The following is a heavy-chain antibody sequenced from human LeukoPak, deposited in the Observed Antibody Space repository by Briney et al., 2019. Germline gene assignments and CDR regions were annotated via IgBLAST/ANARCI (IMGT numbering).Heavy chain of an antibody. J-gene: IGHJ4*02. CDR2: ISWNSGNI. Sequence: GGSLRLSCAASGFTFDDYAMHWVRQAPGKGLEWVSGISWNSGNIGYADSVKGRFAISRDNAKNSLYLQMNSLRAEDTAFYYCAKARGISSSWFPNHQFDYWGQGTLVAVSS. D-gene: IGHD6-13*01. V-gene: IGHV3-9*01. CDR3: AKARGISSSWFPNHQFDY. CDR1: GFTFDDYA.